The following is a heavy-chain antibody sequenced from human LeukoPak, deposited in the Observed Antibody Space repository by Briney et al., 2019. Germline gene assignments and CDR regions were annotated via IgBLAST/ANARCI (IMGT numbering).Heavy chain of an antibody. J-gene: IGHJ4*02. V-gene: IGHV5-51*01. CDR2: IYPGDSVT. Sequence: GESLKISCKGSGYSFTSYWIGWVRQMPRKGLEWMGIIYPGDSVTRYSPSFQGQVTISADKSISTAYLQWSSLKASGTAMYYCARHSSRDGYRWPDYWGQGTLVTVSS. D-gene: IGHD5-24*01. CDR3: ARHSSRDGYRWPDY. CDR1: GYSFTSYW.